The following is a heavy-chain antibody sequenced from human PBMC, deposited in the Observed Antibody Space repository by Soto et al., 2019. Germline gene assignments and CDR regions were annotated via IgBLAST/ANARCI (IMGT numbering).Heavy chain of an antibody. CDR1: GFTFSSYA. V-gene: IGHV3-30-3*01. Sequence: PGGSLRLSCAASGFTFSSYAMHWVRQAPGKGLEWVAVVSYDGSNKYYADSVKGRFTISRDNSKNTLYLQMNSLRAEDTAVYYCAREGYCSSTSCYADYYYYYGMDVWGQGTTVTVSS. CDR3: AREGYCSSTSCYADYYYYYGMDV. J-gene: IGHJ6*02. CDR2: VSYDGSNK. D-gene: IGHD2-2*01.